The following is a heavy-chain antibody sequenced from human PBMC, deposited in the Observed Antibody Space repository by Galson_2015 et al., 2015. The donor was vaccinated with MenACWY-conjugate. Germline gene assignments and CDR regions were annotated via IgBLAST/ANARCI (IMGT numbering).Heavy chain of an antibody. Sequence: SLRLSCAASGFTFSSYSMNWVRQAPGKGLEWVSFISSSSSYIYYADSVKGRFTLSRDNAKNSLYLQMNSLRAEDTAVYYCARDLGYCSGANCFSETFDYWGQGTLVTVSS. J-gene: IGHJ4*02. CDR2: ISSSSSYI. V-gene: IGHV3-21*01. CDR3: ARDLGYCSGANCFSETFDY. CDR1: GFTFSSYS. D-gene: IGHD2-15*01.